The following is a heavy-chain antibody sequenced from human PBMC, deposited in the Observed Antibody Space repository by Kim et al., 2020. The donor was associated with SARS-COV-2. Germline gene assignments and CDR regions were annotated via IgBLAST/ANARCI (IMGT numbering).Heavy chain of an antibody. Sequence: SVKGRFTIARDNAKNSLYLQMNSLRAEDTAVYYCARVMWSSSTSCYFDPWGQGTLVTVSS. D-gene: IGHD2-2*01. V-gene: IGHV3-11*05. CDR3: ARVMWSSSTSCYFDP. J-gene: IGHJ5*02.